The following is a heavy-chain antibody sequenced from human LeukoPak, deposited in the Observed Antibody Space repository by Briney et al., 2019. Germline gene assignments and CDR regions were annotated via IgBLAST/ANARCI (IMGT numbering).Heavy chain of an antibody. CDR1: GFTFSRYA. CDR2: ISGSGGST. J-gene: IGHJ4*02. CDR3: AREGPIVGATHLVDY. Sequence: GGSLRLSCAASGFTFSRYAMSWVRQAPGKGLEWVSGISGSGGSTYYADSVKGRFTISRDNSKNMLYLQMHSLRAEDTAVYYCAREGPIVGATHLVDYWGQGTLVTVSS. D-gene: IGHD1-26*01. V-gene: IGHV3-23*01.